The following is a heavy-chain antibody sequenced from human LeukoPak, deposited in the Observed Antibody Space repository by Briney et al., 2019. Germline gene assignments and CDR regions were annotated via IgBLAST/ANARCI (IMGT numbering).Heavy chain of an antibody. CDR3: ASSVVNGY. V-gene: IGHV3-21*01. CDR2: ISSSSSLI. J-gene: IGHJ4*02. CDR1: GFPFSSYG. Sequence: GRSLRLSCAASGFPFSSYGMHWARQAPGKGLQWVSSISSSSSLIYYADSVKGRFTISRDNAKNSLYLQMNSLRVEDTAVYYCASSVVNGYWGQGTLVTVSS. D-gene: IGHD4-23*01.